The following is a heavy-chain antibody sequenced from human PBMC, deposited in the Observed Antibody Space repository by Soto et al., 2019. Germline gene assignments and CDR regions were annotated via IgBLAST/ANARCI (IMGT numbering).Heavy chain of an antibody. CDR1: GASVNVYY. J-gene: IGHJ5*02. CDR3: LRDRLNWFDP. Sequence: SETLSLTCNVSGASVNVYYWSWIRQSAGKGLEWIGRIYTTGSTNYNPSLKSRVTMSVDTSKNQVSLKLTSATAADTAGYFCLRDRLNWFDPRGRGSLDTVS. CDR2: IYTTGST. V-gene: IGHV4-4*07.